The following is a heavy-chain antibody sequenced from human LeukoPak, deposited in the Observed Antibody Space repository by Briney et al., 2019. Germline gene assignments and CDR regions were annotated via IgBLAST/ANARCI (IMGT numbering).Heavy chain of an antibody. V-gene: IGHV4-34*01. D-gene: IGHD1-26*01. CDR1: GGSFSGYY. Sequence: SETLSLTCAVYGGSFSGYYWSWIRQPPGKGLEWIGEINHSGSTNYNPSLKSRVTISVDTSKNQFSLKLSSVTAADTAVYYCASMIGIVGAIDYWGQGTLVTVSS. CDR2: INHSGST. J-gene: IGHJ4*02. CDR3: ASMIGIVGAIDY.